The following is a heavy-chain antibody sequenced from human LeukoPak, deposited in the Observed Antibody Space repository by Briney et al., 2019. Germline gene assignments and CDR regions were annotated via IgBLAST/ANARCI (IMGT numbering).Heavy chain of an antibody. CDR3: ARESYGSGSL. Sequence: PSETLSLTCTVSGGSISSYYWSWIRQPPGKGLEWIGYIYYSGSTNYNPSLKSRVTISVDTSKNQFSLKLSSVTAADTAVDDCARESYGSGSLWGQGTLVTVSS. CDR2: IYYSGST. D-gene: IGHD3-10*01. V-gene: IGHV4-59*01. CDR1: GGSISSYY. J-gene: IGHJ4*02.